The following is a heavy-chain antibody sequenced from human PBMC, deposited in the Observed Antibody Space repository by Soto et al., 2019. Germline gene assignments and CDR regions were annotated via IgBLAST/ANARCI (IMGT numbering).Heavy chain of an antibody. J-gene: IGHJ4*02. CDR1: GFTFSSYG. Sequence: VGSLRLSCAASGFTFSSYGMHWVRQAPGKGLEWVAVISYDGSNKYYADSVKGRFTISRDNSKNTLYLQMNSLRAEDTAVYYCAKLLGVQADSSGYSDYCGQGTLVTVSS. CDR2: ISYDGSNK. V-gene: IGHV3-30*18. D-gene: IGHD3-22*01. CDR3: AKLLGVQADSSGYSDY.